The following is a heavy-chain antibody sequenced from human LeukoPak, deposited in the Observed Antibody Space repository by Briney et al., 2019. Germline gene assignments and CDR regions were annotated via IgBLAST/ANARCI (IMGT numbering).Heavy chain of an antibody. V-gene: IGHV3-30*02. CDR2: IRYDGSNK. D-gene: IGHD3-9*01. J-gene: IGHJ4*02. CDR1: GFTFSSYG. Sequence: PGGSLRLSCAASGFTFSSYGMHWVRQAPGKGLEWVAFIRYDGSNKYYADSVKGRFTISRDNSKNTLYLQMNSLRAEDTAVYYCAKDPHDISTGYYMVDSDYWGQGTLVTVSS. CDR3: AKDPHDISTGYYMVDSDY.